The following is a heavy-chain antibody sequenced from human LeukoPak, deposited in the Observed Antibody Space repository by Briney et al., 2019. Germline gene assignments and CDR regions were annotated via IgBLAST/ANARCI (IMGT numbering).Heavy chain of an antibody. CDR3: ARGSPTSYGDFDY. CDR1: GFTFDDYT. V-gene: IGHV3-43*01. Sequence: GGSLRLSCAASGFTFDDYTMHWVRQAPGKGLEWVSLISWDGGSTYYADSVKGRFTISRDNSKNSLYLQMNSLRTEDTALYYCARGSPTSYGDFDYWGQGTLVTVSS. D-gene: IGHD2-2*01. J-gene: IGHJ4*02. CDR2: ISWDGGST.